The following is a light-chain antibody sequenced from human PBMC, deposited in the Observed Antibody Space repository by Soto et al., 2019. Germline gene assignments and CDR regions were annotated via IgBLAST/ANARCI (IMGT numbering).Light chain of an antibody. CDR3: QQYNSYWT. V-gene: IGKV3-15*01. J-gene: IGKJ1*01. CDR1: QSVSSN. Sequence: EIVMTQSPATLSVSPGERATFSCRASQSVSSNLAWYQQQPGQARRLLIYGASTRATGTPARFSGSGSGTEFTLTISSLQPDDFATYYRQQYNSYWTFGQGTKVDIK. CDR2: GAS.